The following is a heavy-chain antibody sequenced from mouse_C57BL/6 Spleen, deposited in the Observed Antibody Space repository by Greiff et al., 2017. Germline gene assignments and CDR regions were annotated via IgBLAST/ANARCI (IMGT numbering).Heavy chain of an antibody. D-gene: IGHD4-1*01. V-gene: IGHV1-64*01. CDR3: AITGTERYFDV. CDR1: GYTFTSYW. CDR2: IHPNSGST. J-gene: IGHJ1*03. Sequence: QVQLQQSGAELVKPGASVKLSCKASGYTFTSYWMHWVKQRPGQGLEWIGMIHPNSGSTNYNEKFKSKATLTVDKSSSTAYMQLSSLTSEDSAVYYCAITGTERYFDVWGTGTTVTVSS.